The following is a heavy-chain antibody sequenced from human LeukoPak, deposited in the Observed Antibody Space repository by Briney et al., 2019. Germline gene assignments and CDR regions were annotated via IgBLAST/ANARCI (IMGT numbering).Heavy chain of an antibody. J-gene: IGHJ4*02. CDR1: GFTVRNNY. Sequence: PGGSLRLSCAASGFTVRNNYMNWVRQAPGKGLEWGSVISGSGGSTYYADSVKRRFTISRDNSKNTLYLQMNSLRAEDTAVYYCAKRSLSGSYLGFDYWGQGTLVTVSS. CDR3: AKRSLSGSYLGFDY. V-gene: IGHV3-23*01. CDR2: ISGSGGST. D-gene: IGHD1-26*01.